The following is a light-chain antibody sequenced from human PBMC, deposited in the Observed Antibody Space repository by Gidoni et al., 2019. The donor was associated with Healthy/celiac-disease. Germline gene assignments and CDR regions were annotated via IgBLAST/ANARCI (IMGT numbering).Light chain of an antibody. CDR1: QSVSSSY. CDR2: GAS. V-gene: IGKV3-20*01. CDR3: QQYGSSPPYS. Sequence: EIVLTQSPGTLSLSPGERATLSCRASQSVSSSYLAWYQQKPGQAPRLLICGASSRATGIPDRFSGSGSGTDFTLTISRLEPEDFAVYYCQQYGSSPPYSFXQXTKLEIK. J-gene: IGKJ2*03.